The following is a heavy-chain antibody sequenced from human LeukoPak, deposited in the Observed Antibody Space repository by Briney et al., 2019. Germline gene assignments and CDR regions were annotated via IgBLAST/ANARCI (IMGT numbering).Heavy chain of an antibody. V-gene: IGHV1-24*01. CDR2: FDPEDGET. D-gene: IGHD2-2*01. Sequence: ASVKVSCKVSGYTLTELSMHWVRQAPGKGLEWMGGFDPEDGETIYAQKLQGRVTMTTDTSTSTAYMELRSLRSDDTAVYYCARCGLGSTVVVPAAMSDYYYYGMDVWGQGTTVTVSS. CDR1: GYTLTELS. CDR3: ARCGLGSTVVVPAAMSDYYYYGMDV. J-gene: IGHJ6*02.